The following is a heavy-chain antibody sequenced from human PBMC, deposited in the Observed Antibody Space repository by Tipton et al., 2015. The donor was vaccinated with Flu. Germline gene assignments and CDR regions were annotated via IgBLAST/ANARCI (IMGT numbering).Heavy chain of an antibody. CDR1: GGSISSSSYY. D-gene: IGHD2-2*01. CDR2: IYTSGST. V-gene: IGHV4-61*02. Sequence: TLSLTCTVSGGSISSSSYYWSWIRQPAGKGLEWIGRIYTSGSTNYNPSLKSRVTMSVDTSKNQFSLKLSSVTAADTAVYYCARVRGSSTGGDYWGQGTLVTVSS. CDR3: ARVRGSSTGGDY. J-gene: IGHJ4*02.